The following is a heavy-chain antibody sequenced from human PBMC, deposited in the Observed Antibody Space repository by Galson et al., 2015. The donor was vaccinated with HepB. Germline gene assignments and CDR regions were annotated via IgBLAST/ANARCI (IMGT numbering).Heavy chain of an antibody. V-gene: IGHV4-34*01. CDR1: GGSFSGYY. Sequence: TLSLTCAVYGGSFSGYYWSWIRQPPGKGLEWIGEINHGGSTNYNPSLKSRVTISIDTSKNQFSLKLSSVTAADTAVYYCARGRSGNYYYYYGMDVWGQGTTVTVSS. D-gene: IGHD3-3*01. CDR2: INHGGST. CDR3: ARGRSGNYYYYYGMDV. J-gene: IGHJ6*02.